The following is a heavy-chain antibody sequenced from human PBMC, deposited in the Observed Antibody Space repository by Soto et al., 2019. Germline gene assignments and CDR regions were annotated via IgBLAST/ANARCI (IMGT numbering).Heavy chain of an antibody. Sequence: GGSLRLSCAASGFTFSSYWMSWVRQAPGKGLEWVANIKQDGSEKYYVDSVKGRFTISRDNAKNSLYLQMNSLRAEDTAVYYCARVHHYLNGEWGAFDIWGQGTMVTVSS. J-gene: IGHJ3*02. CDR2: IKQDGSEK. V-gene: IGHV3-7*01. CDR3: ARVHHYLNGEWGAFDI. D-gene: IGHD3-10*01. CDR1: GFTFSSYW.